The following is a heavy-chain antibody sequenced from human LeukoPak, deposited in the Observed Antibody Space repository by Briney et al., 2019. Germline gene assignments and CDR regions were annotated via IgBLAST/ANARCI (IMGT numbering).Heavy chain of an antibody. D-gene: IGHD1-1*01. CDR3: ARAYNWNDDAFDY. Sequence: PGGSLRLSCEASGFNFDDYGMNWVRQAPGRGPEWVSGLTWNSKSIGYADSVKGRFTISRDNAKNSLYLQMDSLRAEDTALYYCARAYNWNDDAFDYWGQGTLVTVSS. J-gene: IGHJ4*02. V-gene: IGHV3-20*04. CDR2: LTWNSKSI. CDR1: GFNFDDYG.